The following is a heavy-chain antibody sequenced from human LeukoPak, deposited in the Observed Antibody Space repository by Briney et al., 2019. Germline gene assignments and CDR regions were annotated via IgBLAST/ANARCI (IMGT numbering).Heavy chain of an antibody. D-gene: IGHD1-26*01. CDR3: ARSPSGSSSRWFDP. J-gene: IGHJ5*02. V-gene: IGHV4-4*02. Sequence: SGTLSLTCAVSADSINNTYWWSWVRQTPTKGLEWIGEIYHSGTTNYNPSLKSRVTISVDKSKNQFSLKLNSVTAADTAVYYCARSPSGSSSRWFDPWGQGTLVTVSS. CDR1: ADSINNTYW. CDR2: IYHSGTT.